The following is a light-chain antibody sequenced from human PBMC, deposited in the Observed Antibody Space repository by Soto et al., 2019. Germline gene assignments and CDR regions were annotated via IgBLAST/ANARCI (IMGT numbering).Light chain of an antibody. CDR2: NTN. Sequence: QAVVTQEPSLTVSPGGTVTLTCASSTGAVTSGYYPNWFQQKPGQAPRALIYNTNNKHSWTPARFSGSLLGGKAALTLSGVQPEDEAEYYCLLYYGGAQVFGGGTQLTVL. CDR3: LLYYGGAQV. CDR1: TGAVTSGYY. V-gene: IGLV7-43*01. J-gene: IGLJ2*01.